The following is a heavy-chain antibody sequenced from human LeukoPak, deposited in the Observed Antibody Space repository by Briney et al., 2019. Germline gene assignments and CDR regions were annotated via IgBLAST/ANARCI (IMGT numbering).Heavy chain of an antibody. CDR1: GYTFTSYD. CDR3: AIVGYSSSWYVFDLSYYFDY. J-gene: IGHJ4*02. D-gene: IGHD6-13*01. CDR2: MNPNSGNT. V-gene: IGHV1-8*03. Sequence: ASVTVSCTASGYTFTSYDINWLRQAPGQGLEGMGWMNPNSGNTGYAQKFQGRVTITGNTSISTAYMELSSLRSEDTAVYYCAIVGYSSSWYVFDLSYYFDYWGQGTLVTVSS.